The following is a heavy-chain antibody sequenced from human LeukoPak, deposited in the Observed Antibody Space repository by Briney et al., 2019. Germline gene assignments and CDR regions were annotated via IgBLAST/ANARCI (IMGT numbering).Heavy chain of an antibody. CDR1: GFSLSTRGMY. V-gene: IGHV2-5*01. Sequence: ESGPTLVKPTQTLTLTCTFSGFSLSTRGMYVGWIRQPPGKALEWLSLIYWNDDKRYSPSLKSRLTITKDTSKNQVVLTMTNMDPVDTATYYCAHRNSDYRAFDIWGQGTMVTVSS. D-gene: IGHD4-11*01. CDR2: IYWNDDK. J-gene: IGHJ3*02. CDR3: AHRNSDYRAFDI.